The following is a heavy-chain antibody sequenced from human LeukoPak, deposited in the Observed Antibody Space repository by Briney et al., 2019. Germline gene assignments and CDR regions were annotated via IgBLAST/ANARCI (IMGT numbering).Heavy chain of an antibody. CDR3: RSSPEFTYSYYYMDV. Sequence: GGSLRLSCAASGFTFNNAWMSWVRQAPGKGLEWFGRIRSKADGGTTDYAAPVKGRFTISRDDSKNTLYLQMNSLKTEDTAVYFCRSSPEFTYSYYYMDVWGKGTTVTVSS. CDR1: GFTFNNAW. CDR2: IRSKADGGTT. J-gene: IGHJ6*03. V-gene: IGHV3-15*01. D-gene: IGHD2-2*01.